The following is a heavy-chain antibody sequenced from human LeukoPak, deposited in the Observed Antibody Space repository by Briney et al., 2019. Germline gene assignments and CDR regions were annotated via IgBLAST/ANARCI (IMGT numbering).Heavy chain of an antibody. CDR3: AKASLITMVRGVITQDAFDI. CDR1: GFTFSSYG. D-gene: IGHD3-10*01. V-gene: IGHV3-30*18. CDR2: ISYDGSNK. J-gene: IGHJ3*02. Sequence: GGSLRLSCAASGFTFSSYGMHWVRQAPGKGLEWVAVISYDGSNKYYADSVKGRLTISRDNSKNTLYLQMNSLRAEDTAVYYCAKASLITMVRGVITQDAFDIWGQGTMVTVSS.